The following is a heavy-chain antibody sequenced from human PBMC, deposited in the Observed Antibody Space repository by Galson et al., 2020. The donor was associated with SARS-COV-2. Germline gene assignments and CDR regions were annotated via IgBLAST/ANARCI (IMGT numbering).Heavy chain of an antibody. CDR2: INHSGST. CDR1: GGSFSGYY. D-gene: IGHD2-2*01. CDR3: ARGLEYCSSTSCHQGAFDI. J-gene: IGHJ3*02. Sequence: SETLSLTCAVYGGSFSGYYWSWIRQPPGKGLEWIGEINHSGSTNYNPSLKSRVTISVDTSKNQFSLKLSSVTAADTAVYYCARGLEYCSSTSCHQGAFDIWGQGTMVTVSS. V-gene: IGHV4-34*01.